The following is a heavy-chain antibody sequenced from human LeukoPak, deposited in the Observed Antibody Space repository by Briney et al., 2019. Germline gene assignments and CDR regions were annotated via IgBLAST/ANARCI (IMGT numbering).Heavy chain of an antibody. CDR3: ARESGWLHSYYYYYYMDV. CDR2: IYYSGST. D-gene: IGHD5-24*01. CDR1: GISISSYY. J-gene: IGHJ6*03. Sequence: PSETLSLTCTVSGISISSYYWSWIRQPPGKGLEWVGYIYYSGSTNYNPSLKSRVTISVDTSKNQFSLKLSSVTAADTAVYYCARESGWLHSYYYYYYMDVWGKGTTVTVSS. V-gene: IGHV4-59*01.